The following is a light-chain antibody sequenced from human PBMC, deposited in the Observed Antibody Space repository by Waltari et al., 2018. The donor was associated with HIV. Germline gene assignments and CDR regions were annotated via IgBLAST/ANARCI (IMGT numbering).Light chain of an antibody. CDR1: SSDVGHYNY. J-gene: IGLJ2*01. CDR2: EVT. CDR3: SSYADNTGV. Sequence: QSALTQPPSASGSPGQSVTISCTGSSSDVGHYNYVSWYQQQPGKAPKLMIVEVTKRPSGVPDLFSGSKSGNTASLTVSGLQAEDEADYYCSSYADNTGVFGGGTKLTVL. V-gene: IGLV2-8*01.